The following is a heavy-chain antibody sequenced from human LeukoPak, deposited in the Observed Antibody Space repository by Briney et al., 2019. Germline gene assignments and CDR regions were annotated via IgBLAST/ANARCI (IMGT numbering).Heavy chain of an antibody. CDR1: GYTFTSYY. CDR3: ATNAGSIFGVALNFDY. CDR2: INPSGGST. J-gene: IGHJ4*02. D-gene: IGHD3-3*01. Sequence: ASVKVSCKASGYTFTSYYMHWVRQAPGQGLEWMGIINPSGGSTSYAQKFQGRVTMTEDTSTDTAYMELSSLRSEDTAVYYCATNAGSIFGVALNFDYWGQGTLVTVSS. V-gene: IGHV1-46*01.